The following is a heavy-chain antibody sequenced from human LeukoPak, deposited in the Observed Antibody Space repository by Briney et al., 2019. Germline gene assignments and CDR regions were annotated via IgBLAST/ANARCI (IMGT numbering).Heavy chain of an antibody. V-gene: IGHV1-46*01. CDR1: GYTFITYW. J-gene: IGHJ6*03. CDR3: ATDGVAAMVKLGSSVYYYYMDV. D-gene: IGHD5-18*01. CDR2: INPNPRGGST. Sequence: ASVKVSCKASGYTFITYWIHWMRQAPGQGFEWMGLINPNPRGGSTKYAQKFQGRVTMTEDTSTDTAYMELSSLRSEDTAVYYCATDGVAAMVKLGSSVYYYYMDVWGKGTTVTVSS.